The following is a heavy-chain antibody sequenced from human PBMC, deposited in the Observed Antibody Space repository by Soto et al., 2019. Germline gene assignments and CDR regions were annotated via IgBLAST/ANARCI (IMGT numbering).Heavy chain of an antibody. Sequence: QVQLVESGGGVVQPGRSLRLSCAASGFTFSSYAMHWDRQAPGKGLEWVAVISYDGSNKYYADSVKGRFTISRDNSKNTLYLQMNSLRAEDTAVYYCARGRPYYDLGGYFDYWGQGTLVTVSS. V-gene: IGHV3-30-3*01. D-gene: IGHD3-3*01. CDR2: ISYDGSNK. CDR3: ARGRPYYDLGGYFDY. J-gene: IGHJ4*02. CDR1: GFTFSSYA.